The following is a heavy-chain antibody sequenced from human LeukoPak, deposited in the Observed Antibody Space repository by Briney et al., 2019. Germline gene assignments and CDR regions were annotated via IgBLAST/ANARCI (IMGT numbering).Heavy chain of an antibody. D-gene: IGHD2-15*01. Sequence: SVKVSCKASGYTFTGYYMHWVRQAPGQGLEWMGRIIPILGIANYAQKFQGRVTITADKSTSTAYMELSSLRSEDTAVYYCARDLYCSGGSCRLNWFDPWGQGTLVTVSS. V-gene: IGHV1-69*04. CDR1: GYTFTGYY. CDR2: IIPILGIA. CDR3: ARDLYCSGGSCRLNWFDP. J-gene: IGHJ5*02.